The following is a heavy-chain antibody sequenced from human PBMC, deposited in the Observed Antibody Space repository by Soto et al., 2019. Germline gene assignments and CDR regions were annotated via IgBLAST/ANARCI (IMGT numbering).Heavy chain of an antibody. D-gene: IGHD3-22*01. CDR2: IFHSGST. J-gene: IGHJ4*02. V-gene: IGHV4-38-2*02. Sequence: SDTLSLTCAVFGYSISSGSFWGWCRQPPGQGLEWIGSIFHSGSTYYNPSLKSRVTISVDTSKHQFSLKLSSVTAADMAVYYCAREDYYEGSGYYYYFDYWGQGTLVTVSS. CDR3: AREDYYEGSGYYYYFDY. CDR1: GYSISSGSF.